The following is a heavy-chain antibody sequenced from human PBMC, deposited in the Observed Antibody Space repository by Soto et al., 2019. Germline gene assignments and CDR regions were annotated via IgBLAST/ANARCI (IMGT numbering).Heavy chain of an antibody. CDR3: AHRLGGSSWNDGFFDF. V-gene: IGHV2-5*02. D-gene: IGHD1-1*01. Sequence: QITLKESGPSLVEPTEALALTCSFSGFSLTKSPVGVGWFRQPPGKALEWLAVIYWDGDKRYNPSLKTRITMTKDTSRNQVALTMTDRETEDTATYFCAHRLGGSSWNDGFFDFWGQGFPVTVS. J-gene: IGHJ4*02. CDR1: GFSLTKSPVG. CDR2: IYWDGDK.